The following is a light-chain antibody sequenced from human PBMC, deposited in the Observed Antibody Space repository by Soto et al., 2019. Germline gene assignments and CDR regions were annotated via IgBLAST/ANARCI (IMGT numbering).Light chain of an antibody. V-gene: IGKV1-39*01. J-gene: IGKJ1*01. CDR1: QSISSY. CDR2: AAS. Sequence: DIQMTQSPSSLSASVGARVPITCRARQSISSYLNWYQQKPGKAPKLLIYAASSLQSGVPSRFSGSGSGTDFTLTISSLQPEDFATYYCQQSYSTLTWTFGQGTKVDIK. CDR3: QQSYSTLTWT.